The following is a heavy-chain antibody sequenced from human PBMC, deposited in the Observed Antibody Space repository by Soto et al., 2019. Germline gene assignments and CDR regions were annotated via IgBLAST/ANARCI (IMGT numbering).Heavy chain of an antibody. J-gene: IGHJ3*02. CDR1: GFSLSTSGVG. CDR2: IYWDDDK. CDR3: AHRLHVLRFLEPNYAFDI. V-gene: IGHV2-5*02. D-gene: IGHD3-3*01. Sequence: QITLKESGPTLVKPTQTLTLTCTFSGFSLSTSGVGVVWIRQPPGKALEWLALIYWDDDKRYSPSLKSRLTITKDTSKNQVVLTMTNMDPVNTGTYYCAHRLHVLRFLEPNYAFDIWGQGTMVTVSS.